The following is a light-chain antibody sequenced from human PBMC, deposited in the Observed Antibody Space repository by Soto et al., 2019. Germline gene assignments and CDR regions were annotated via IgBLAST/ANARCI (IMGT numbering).Light chain of an antibody. CDR2: DVS. CDR1: SGDIGDYNY. J-gene: IGLJ1*01. CDR3: CSYYRSGPLI. Sequence: QSVLTQPASVSGSPGQSITISCVGTSGDIGDYNYVSWYQQHPGKVPKVIIYDVSNRPSGVSYLFSGTKSGNTASLTVSGLQSVYEADYYCCSYYRSGPLIFGTGSKVTVL. V-gene: IGLV2-14*01.